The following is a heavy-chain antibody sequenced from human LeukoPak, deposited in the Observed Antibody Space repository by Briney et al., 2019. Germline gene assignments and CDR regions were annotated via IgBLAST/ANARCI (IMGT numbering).Heavy chain of an antibody. J-gene: IGHJ4*02. V-gene: IGHV3-9*01. D-gene: IGHD3-10*01. CDR2: ILWNSGSI. Sequence: GRSLRLSCAASGFIFDDYAMHWGRQAPGKGLEWVSGILWNSGSIGYTDSVKCRFTIYRDNAKKSLYLQMRSLGVEDTAVYYCAKVGNYYYGSESYYFFEHWGQGTPVTVSS. CDR1: GFIFDDYA. CDR3: AKVGNYYYGSESYYFFEH.